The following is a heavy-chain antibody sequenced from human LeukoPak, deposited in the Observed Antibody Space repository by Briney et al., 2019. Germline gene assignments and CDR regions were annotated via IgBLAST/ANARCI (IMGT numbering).Heavy chain of an antibody. CDR2: IGYYGNNK. Sequence: GGSLRLSCAASGFTFSSFGMHWVRQAPGKGLEWVAFIGYYGNNKYDADSVKGRFTVSRDNSKNTLYLQMNSLRPEDTAMYYCAKADGGAITGRALDYWGQGTLVTVSS. CDR3: AKADGGAITGRALDY. D-gene: IGHD1-26*01. J-gene: IGHJ4*02. CDR1: GFTFSSFG. V-gene: IGHV3-30*02.